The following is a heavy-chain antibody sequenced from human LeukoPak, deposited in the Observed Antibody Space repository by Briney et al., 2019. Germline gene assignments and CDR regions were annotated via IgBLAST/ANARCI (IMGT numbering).Heavy chain of an antibody. Sequence: GGSLRLSCAASGFTFSSYAMSWVRQAPGKGLEWVSVVSGGGSTTYYADSVKGRFTISRDNSKNTLYLQMNSLRAEDTAVYYCAKDRWGAAAGGGLDYWAREPWSPSPQ. CDR2: VSGGGSTT. CDR1: GFTFSSYA. V-gene: IGHV3-23*01. D-gene: IGHD6-13*01. J-gene: IGHJ4*02. CDR3: AKDRWGAAAGGGLDY.